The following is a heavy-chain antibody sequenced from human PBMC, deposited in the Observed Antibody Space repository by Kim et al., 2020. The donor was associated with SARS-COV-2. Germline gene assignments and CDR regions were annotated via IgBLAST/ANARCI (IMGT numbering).Heavy chain of an antibody. CDR3: ARDLYAGWSVYDSKPPIGY. CDR1: GFTFSSYS. V-gene: IGHV3-21*01. Sequence: GGSLRLSCAASGFTFSSYSMNWVRQAPGKGLEWVSSISSSSSYIYYADSVKGRFTISRDNAKNSLYLQMNSLRAEDTAVYYCARDLYAGWSVYDSKPPIGYWGQGTLVTVSS. CDR2: ISSSSSYI. D-gene: IGHD3-16*01. J-gene: IGHJ4*02.